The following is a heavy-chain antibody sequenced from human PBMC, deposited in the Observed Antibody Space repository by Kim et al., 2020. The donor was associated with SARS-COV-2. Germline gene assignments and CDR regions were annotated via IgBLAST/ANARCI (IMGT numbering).Heavy chain of an antibody. J-gene: IGHJ3*02. D-gene: IGHD3-22*01. V-gene: IGHV4-31*03. CDR3: ARDTSITMIVGGAFDI. CDR1: GGSISSGGYY. CDR2: IYYSGST. Sequence: SETLSLTCTVSGGSISSGGYYWSWIRQHPGKGLEWIGYIYYSGSTYYNPSLKSRVTISVDTSKNQFSLKLSSVTAADTAVYYCARDTSITMIVGGAFDIWGQGTMVTVSS.